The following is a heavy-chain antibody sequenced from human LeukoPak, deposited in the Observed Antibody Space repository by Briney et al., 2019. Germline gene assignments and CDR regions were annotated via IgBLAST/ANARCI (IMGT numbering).Heavy chain of an antibody. D-gene: IGHD1-26*01. Sequence: ASVKVSCKASGYTFTSYGISWVRQAPGQGLEWMGWISAYNGNTNYAQKLQGRVTMTTDTSTSTAYMELRSLGSDDTAVYYCARGDNMSVGATDFDYWGQGTLVTVSS. CDR2: ISAYNGNT. CDR3: ARGDNMSVGATDFDY. V-gene: IGHV1-18*01. CDR1: GYTFTSYG. J-gene: IGHJ4*02.